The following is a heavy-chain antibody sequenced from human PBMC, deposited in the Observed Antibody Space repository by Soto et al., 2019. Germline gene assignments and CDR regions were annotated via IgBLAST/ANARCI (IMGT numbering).Heavy chain of an antibody. CDR1: GGSFREYA. D-gene: IGHD5-18*01. Sequence: GASVKVSCKLSGGSFREYAMSWVRQAPGQGLEWMGGIIPMFGTPNYAQNFQGRVTITADESTNTAYMELSSLTSEDTAVYYCARDATATVTTSFDYWGQGTLVTVSS. CDR2: IIPMFGTP. J-gene: IGHJ4*02. V-gene: IGHV1-69*13. CDR3: ARDATATVTTSFDY.